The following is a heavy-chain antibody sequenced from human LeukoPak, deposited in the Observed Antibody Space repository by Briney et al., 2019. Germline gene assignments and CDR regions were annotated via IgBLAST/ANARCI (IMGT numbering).Heavy chain of an antibody. J-gene: IGHJ4*02. CDR3: ARQGREIDY. CDR1: GFTFNSYA. V-gene: IGHV3-23*01. CDR2: ISGSGGAT. Sequence: PGGSLRLSCAASGFTFNSYAMTWVRQAPGKGLEWVSLISGSGGATYYADSMKGRFTISRDNSKNTLYLQMNSLRAGDAAVYFCARQGREIDYWGQGTLVAVSS.